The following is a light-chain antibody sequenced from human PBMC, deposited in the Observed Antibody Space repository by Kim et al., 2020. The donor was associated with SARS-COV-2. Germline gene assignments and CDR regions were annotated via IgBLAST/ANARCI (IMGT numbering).Light chain of an antibody. CDR3: NSRDSSGNHWV. CDR2: GKN. J-gene: IGLJ3*02. V-gene: IGLV3-19*01. Sequence: VALGQTVRITCQGASLRSYYASWYQQKPGQAPVLVIYGKNNRPSGIPDRFSGSSSGNTASLTITGAQAEDEADYYCNSRDSSGNHWVFGGGTQLTV. CDR1: SLRSYY.